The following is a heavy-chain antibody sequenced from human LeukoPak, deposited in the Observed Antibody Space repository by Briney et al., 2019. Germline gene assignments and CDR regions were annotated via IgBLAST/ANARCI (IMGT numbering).Heavy chain of an antibody. CDR1: GYSISSGYY. Sequence: TSETLSLTCTVSGYSISSGYYWGWIRQPPGKGLEWIGSIYHSGSTYYNPSLKSRVTISVDTSKNQFSLKLSSVTAADTAVYYCARDLVKQQLILGWFDPWGQGTLVTVSS. CDR2: IYHSGST. D-gene: IGHD6-13*01. CDR3: ARDLVKQQLILGWFDP. V-gene: IGHV4-38-2*02. J-gene: IGHJ5*02.